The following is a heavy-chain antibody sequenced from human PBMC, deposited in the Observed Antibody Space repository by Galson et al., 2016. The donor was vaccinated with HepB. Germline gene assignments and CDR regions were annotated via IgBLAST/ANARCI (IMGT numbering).Heavy chain of an antibody. D-gene: IGHD1-7*01. CDR1: GYSFTSFY. Sequence: SGYSFTSFYLHWLRQAPGQGLEWMGIMNPSGGSAVHAQKFQGRVTMTRDTSTSTMYMELTSLRSEDTAVYYCARDITGTLYFDYWGQGTLVTVSS. CDR3: ARDITGTLYFDY. V-gene: IGHV1-46*01. J-gene: IGHJ4*02. CDR2: MNPSGGSA.